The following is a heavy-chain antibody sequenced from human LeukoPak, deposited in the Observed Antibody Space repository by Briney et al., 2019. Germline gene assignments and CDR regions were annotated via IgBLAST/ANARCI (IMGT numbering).Heavy chain of an antibody. CDR3: ARGLTDFSYYYYYYMDV. V-gene: IGHV1-18*01. D-gene: IGHD3-3*01. J-gene: IGHJ6*03. CDR2: ISTYNGDT. CDR1: GYTFTGYG. Sequence: ASVKVSCKASGYTFTGYGISWVRQAPGQGLEWMGWISTYNGDTNYAQKFQGRVTMTTDTSTSTAYMELRSLRSDDTAVYYCARGLTDFSYYYYYYMDVWGKGTTVTVSS.